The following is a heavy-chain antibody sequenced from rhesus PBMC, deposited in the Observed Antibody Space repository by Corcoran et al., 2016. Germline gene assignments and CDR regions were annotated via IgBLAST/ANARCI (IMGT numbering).Heavy chain of an antibody. J-gene: IGHJ6*01. Sequence: EVRLVESGGGLVQPGGSLRLSCAASGFTFSDYYMSWVRQAPGKGPEWVVFIRTKANVWTVKYAASVKGRITISRDDSKSIANLQMNSLKTEDTAVYYCARDGDYGSKQRFYGLDSWGQGVVVTVSS. D-gene: IGHD4-29*01. CDR2: IRTKANVWTV. CDR1: GFTFSDYY. V-gene: IGHV3-116*02. CDR3: ARDGDYGSKQRFYGLDS.